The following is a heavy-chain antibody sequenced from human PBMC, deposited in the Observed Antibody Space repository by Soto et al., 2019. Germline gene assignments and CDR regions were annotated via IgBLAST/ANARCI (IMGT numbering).Heavy chain of an antibody. CDR1: GGSISSSNW. CDR3: ARDVSTYYDILTGYFPRTGFDP. J-gene: IGHJ5*02. Sequence: SETLSLTCAVSGGSISSSNWWSWVRQPPGKGLEWIGEIYHGGSTNYNPSLKSRVTISVDKSKNQFSLKLSSVTAADTAVYYCARDVSTYYDILTGYFPRTGFDPWGQGTLVTVSS. V-gene: IGHV4-4*02. CDR2: IYHGGST. D-gene: IGHD3-9*01.